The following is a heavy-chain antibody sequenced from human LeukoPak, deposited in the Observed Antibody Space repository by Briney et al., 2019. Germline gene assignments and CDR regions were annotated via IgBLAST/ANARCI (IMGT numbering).Heavy chain of an antibody. CDR3: ARKRSFDL. CDR1: GDSVSSYY. J-gene: IGHJ4*02. CDR2: IYYSESA. D-gene: IGHD3-9*01. V-gene: IGHV4-59*02. Sequence: PSETLSLTCTVSGDSVSSYYWSWIRQPPGKRLEWIGCIYYSESATYNPSLKSRVTISLDTSKNQFFLKLSSVTAAGTAVYYCARKRSFDLWGQGTLVTVSS.